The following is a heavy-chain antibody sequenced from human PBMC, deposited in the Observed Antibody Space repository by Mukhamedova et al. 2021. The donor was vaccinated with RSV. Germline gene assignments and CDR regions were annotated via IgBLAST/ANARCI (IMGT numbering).Heavy chain of an antibody. Sequence: SWIRQPAGKGLGWIGRIYTSGSTNYNPSLKSRVTISVDTSKNQFSLKLSSVTAADTAVYYCARLGSRADYWGQGTLVTVSS. J-gene: IGHJ4*02. D-gene: IGHD2-15*01. CDR2: IYTSGST. CDR3: ARLGSRADY. V-gene: IGHV4-61*02.